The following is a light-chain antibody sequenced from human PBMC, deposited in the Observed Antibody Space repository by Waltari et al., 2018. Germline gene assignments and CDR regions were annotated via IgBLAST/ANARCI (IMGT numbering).Light chain of an antibody. CDR1: NSNIGAGHH. J-gene: IGLJ2*01. CDR2: DTD. Sequence: HSALTQPPSVSGAPGQRVTISCTGTNSNIGAGHHVHWYQQLPGAAPKLLIYDTDRRPFGIPERFSASRAGAPASLAITGLQSEDEADYYCRSYDNTDAGRVVFGGGTKLTV. V-gene: IGLV1-40*01. CDR3: RSYDNTDAGRVV.